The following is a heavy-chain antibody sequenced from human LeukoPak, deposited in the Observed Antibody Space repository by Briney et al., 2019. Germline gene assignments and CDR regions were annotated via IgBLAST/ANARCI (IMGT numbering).Heavy chain of an antibody. CDR1: GFSLGDYW. J-gene: IGHJ6*02. V-gene: IGHV3-7*01. Sequence: PGGSLRLSCAASGFSLGDYWMNWVRQAPGKGLEWVANIKQDGNEKYFVDSVRGRFTISRDNAKNSLFLQMNSLRAEDTAVYYXARLMFRGLXLAGYSGMDVWGQGTTVTVSS. D-gene: IGHD3-16*01. CDR3: ARLMFRGLXLAGYSGMDV. CDR2: IKQDGNEK.